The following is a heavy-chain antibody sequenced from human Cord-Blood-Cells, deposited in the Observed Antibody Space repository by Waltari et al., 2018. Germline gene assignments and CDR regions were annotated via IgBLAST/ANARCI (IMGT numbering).Heavy chain of an antibody. J-gene: IGHJ4*02. Sequence: QVQLVQSGAEVKKPGASVKVSCKASGYTFTSYAMHWVRQAPGQRLEWMGWINAGNGNTKYSQKFQGRVTITRDTSASTAYMELSSLRSEDAAVYYCARDLDTAMGDYWGQGTLVTVSS. V-gene: IGHV1-3*01. CDR1: GYTFTSYA. D-gene: IGHD5-18*01. CDR2: INAGNGNT. CDR3: ARDLDTAMGDY.